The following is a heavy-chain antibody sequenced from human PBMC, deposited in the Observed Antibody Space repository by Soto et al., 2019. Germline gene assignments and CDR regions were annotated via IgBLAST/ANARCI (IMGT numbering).Heavy chain of an antibody. CDR2: IWYDGSNK. CDR3: ARVDSVVVAAPFDP. J-gene: IGHJ5*02. Sequence: PVGSLRLSCAASGFTFSSYGMHWVRQAPGKGLEWVAVIWYDGSNKYYADSVKGRFTISRDNSKNTLYLQMNSLRAEDTAVYYCARVDSVVVAAPFDPWGQGTLVTSPQ. CDR1: GFTFSSYG. V-gene: IGHV3-33*01. D-gene: IGHD2-15*01.